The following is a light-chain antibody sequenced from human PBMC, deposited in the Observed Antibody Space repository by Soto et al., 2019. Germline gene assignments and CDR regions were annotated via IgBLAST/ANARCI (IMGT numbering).Light chain of an antibody. Sequence: QPALTQPASVSGSLGQSITISCTGTSSDTGGYKYVSWYQQHPGKAPKLIIFEVSNRPSGVSDRFSGSNSGNTASLTISGLQAEDEADHYCTSYSRYRVLVFGGGTKVTVL. CDR2: EVS. CDR3: TSYSRYRVLV. J-gene: IGLJ3*02. V-gene: IGLV2-14*01. CDR1: SSDTGGYKY.